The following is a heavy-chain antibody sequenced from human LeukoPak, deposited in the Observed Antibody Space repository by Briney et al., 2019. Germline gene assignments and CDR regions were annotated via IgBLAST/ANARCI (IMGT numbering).Heavy chain of an antibody. J-gene: IGHJ5*02. Sequence: PGGSLRLSCVAPGFTFSSYSMNWVRQAPGKGLEWVSYISTRSGIIYYADSVKGRFTISRDNAKNSLYLQMNSLRDEDTAVYYCARYGGYCSGPSCPEMAHNWFDPWGQGTLVTVSS. CDR3: ARYGGYCSGPSCPEMAHNWFDP. V-gene: IGHV3-48*02. CDR1: GFTFSSYS. CDR2: ISTRSGII. D-gene: IGHD2-2*01.